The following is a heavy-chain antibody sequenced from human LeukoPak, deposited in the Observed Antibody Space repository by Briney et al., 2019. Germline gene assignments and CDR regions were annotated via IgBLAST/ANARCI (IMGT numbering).Heavy chain of an antibody. D-gene: IGHD2-15*01. V-gene: IGHV3-48*02. J-gene: IGHJ4*02. CDR2: ISSSGTPI. CDR3: SISSSTPF. Sequence: PGGSLRLSCAASGFTFRTYSVNWVRQAPGKGLEWVSYISSSGTPIYYADSVKGRFSLSRDNAKNSMYLQTNSLRHEDTAVYYCSISSSTPFWGQGTLVIVSS. CDR1: GFTFRTYS.